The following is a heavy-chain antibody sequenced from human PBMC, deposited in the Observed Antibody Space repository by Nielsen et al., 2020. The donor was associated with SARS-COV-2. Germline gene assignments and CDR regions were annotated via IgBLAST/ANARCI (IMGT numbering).Heavy chain of an antibody. V-gene: IGHV3-30-3*01. CDR2: ISYDGSNK. CDR1: GFTFSNYN. J-gene: IGHJ4*02. CDR3: ARDSCTGGSCFDY. D-gene: IGHD2-15*01. Sequence: GESLKISCAASGFTFSNYNMHWVRQAPGKGLERVTVISYDGSNKYYADSLKGRVTISRDNSNNTLYLQMNSLRAEDTAVYYCARDSCTGGSCFDYWGQGTLVTVSS.